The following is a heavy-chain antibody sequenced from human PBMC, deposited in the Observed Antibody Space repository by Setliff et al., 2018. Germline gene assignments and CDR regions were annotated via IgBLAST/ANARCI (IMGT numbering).Heavy chain of an antibody. D-gene: IGHD2-8*01. Sequence: ASVKVSCKASGYTFTNYGINWVRQAPGQGLEWMGWISAYTGNTNYAQKLQGRVSMTTDTSTSTASMELRSLTSDDTAVYYCSRLVRYCTTTTCQRASGGEFWGQGTLVTVSS. CDR3: SRLVRYCTTTTCQRASGGEF. J-gene: IGHJ4*02. CDR1: GYTFTNYG. V-gene: IGHV1-18*01. CDR2: ISAYTGNT.